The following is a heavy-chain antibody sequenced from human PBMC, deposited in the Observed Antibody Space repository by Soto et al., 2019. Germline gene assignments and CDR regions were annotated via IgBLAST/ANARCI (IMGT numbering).Heavy chain of an antibody. CDR3: TGYCSSTSWYYTGY. J-gene: IGHJ4*02. Sequence: SVNVSCKAAGGSYSSYTISCVLQDPGQGLECMGRIIPILGIANYAQKFQGRVTITADKSTSTAYMELSSLRSEDTAVYYCTGYCSSTSWYYTGYCGQGTLVSVYS. CDR2: IIPILGIA. V-gene: IGHV1-69*02. D-gene: IGHD2-2*01. CDR1: GGSYSSYT.